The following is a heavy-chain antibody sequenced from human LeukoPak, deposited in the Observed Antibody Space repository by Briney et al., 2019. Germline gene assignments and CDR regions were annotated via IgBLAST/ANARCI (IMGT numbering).Heavy chain of an antibody. CDR3: ARVVVVVTAMGIDAFDI. D-gene: IGHD2-21*02. CDR1: GFTFSSYW. CDR2: IKQDGSEK. V-gene: IGHV3-7*03. Sequence: GGSLRLSCAASGFTFSSYWMSWVRQAPGKGLEWVANIKQDGSEKYYVDSVKGRFTISRDNAKNSLYLQMNSLRAEDTALYHCARVVVVVTAMGIDAFDIWGQGTMVTVSS. J-gene: IGHJ3*02.